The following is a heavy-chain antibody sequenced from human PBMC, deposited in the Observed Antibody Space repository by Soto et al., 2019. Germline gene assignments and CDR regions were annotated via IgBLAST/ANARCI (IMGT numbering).Heavy chain of an antibody. Sequence: GGSLRLSCAASGFTFSDYSMNWVRQAPGKGLEWVSSISSRSIYIYYADSVKGRLTISRDNAKNSLYLQMNSLRAEDTAVYYCTRDHHFDHWGQGTLVTVSS. J-gene: IGHJ5*02. CDR3: TRDHHFDH. CDR2: ISSRSIYI. CDR1: GFTFSDYS. V-gene: IGHV3-21*01.